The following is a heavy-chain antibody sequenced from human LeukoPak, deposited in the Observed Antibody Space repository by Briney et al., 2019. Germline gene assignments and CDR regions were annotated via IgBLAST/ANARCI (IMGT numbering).Heavy chain of an antibody. CDR3: ARCPFSGCRRGFDY. Sequence: ASVRVSCTASRYTFTSYDINWVRQAPGQGLEWMGWMNPNSGNTGYAQKFQGRVTMTRNTSISTAYMELSSLRSEDTAVYYCARCPFSGCRRGFDYWGQGTLVTVSS. J-gene: IGHJ4*02. CDR2: MNPNSGNT. V-gene: IGHV1-8*01. CDR1: RYTFTSYD. D-gene: IGHD3-10*01.